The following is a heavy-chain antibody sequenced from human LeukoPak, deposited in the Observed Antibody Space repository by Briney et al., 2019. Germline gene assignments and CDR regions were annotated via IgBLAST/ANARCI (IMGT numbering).Heavy chain of an antibody. J-gene: IGHJ3*02. CDR2: IYSGGST. Sequence: GGSLRVSCVASGFTVSSNYISRVRQAPGKGLEWVSLIYSGGSTAYAASVESRFTISRDNSKNTLYLQMSSLSAVDTAVYYCAMRPGAFDIWGQGTMVTVSS. V-gene: IGHV3-66*02. D-gene: IGHD1-14*01. CDR3: AMRPGAFDI. CDR1: GFTVSSNY.